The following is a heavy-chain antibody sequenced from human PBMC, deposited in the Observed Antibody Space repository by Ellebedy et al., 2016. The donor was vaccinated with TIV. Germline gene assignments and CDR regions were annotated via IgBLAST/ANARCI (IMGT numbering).Heavy chain of an antibody. D-gene: IGHD3-10*01. CDR2: IKQDGSEM. CDR3: VKGHGDSGTY. Sequence: GGSLRLSCAASGFTFSTYWMHWVRQAPGKGLEWMAYIKQDGSEMDYVDSVKGRFTISRDNTKNSLYLQMNSLRAEDTALYYCVKGHGDSGTYWGQGTLVTVSS. CDR1: GFTFSTYW. V-gene: IGHV3-7*03. J-gene: IGHJ4*02.